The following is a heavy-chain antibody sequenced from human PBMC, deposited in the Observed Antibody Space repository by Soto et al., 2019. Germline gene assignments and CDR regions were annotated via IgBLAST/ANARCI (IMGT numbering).Heavy chain of an antibody. CDR1: GFSFSPSG. Sequence: LVESGGGVAQPGRSLRLSCATSGFSFSPSGMHWVRQAPGKGLEWVAIIWNDGSTTYYADSVKGRFTISRDNSKNTVYLQMNSLRDEDTAGYYCARDVSHYDGDYWGRGTLVTVSS. CDR2: IWNDGSTT. J-gene: IGHJ4*02. D-gene: IGHD4-4*01. V-gene: IGHV3-33*01. CDR3: ARDVSHYDGDY.